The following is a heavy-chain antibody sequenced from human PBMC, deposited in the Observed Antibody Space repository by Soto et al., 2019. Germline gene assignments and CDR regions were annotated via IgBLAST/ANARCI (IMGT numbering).Heavy chain of an antibody. V-gene: IGHV3-33*01. CDR1: GFTFSSYG. CDR2: IWYDGSNQ. J-gene: IGHJ4*02. Sequence: QVQLVESGGGVVQPGRSLRLSCAASGFTFSSYGMHWVRQAPGKGLEWVAVIWYDGSNQYYADSVKGRFTISRDNSKNTLYLQMNSLRAEDTAVYYCARGRWLQLGGDYWGQGTLVTVSS. CDR3: ARGRWLQLGGDY. D-gene: IGHD5-12*01.